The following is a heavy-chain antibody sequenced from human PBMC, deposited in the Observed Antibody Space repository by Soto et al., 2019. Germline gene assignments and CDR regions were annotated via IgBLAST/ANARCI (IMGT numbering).Heavy chain of an antibody. V-gene: IGHV3-53*04. CDR3: ARGPAGLDDAFDV. CDR2: IYTRGNT. J-gene: IGHJ3*01. Sequence: QVVESGGGLVQPGGSLRLACVCSGFSVTSDYMTWIRQAPGKGLDWVSVIYTRGNTYHADSVRGRFTLSRDTSTNTWYLQMNRLTIDDTAVYYCARGPAGLDDAFDVWGPGTMVTVSS. CDR1: GFSVTSDY.